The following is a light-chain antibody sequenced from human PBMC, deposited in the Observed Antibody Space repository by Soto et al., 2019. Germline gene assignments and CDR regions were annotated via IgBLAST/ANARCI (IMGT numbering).Light chain of an antibody. CDR1: QSVSSN. V-gene: IGKV3-15*01. Sequence: EIVMTQSPATLSVSPGERATLSCRASQSVSSNLAWYQQKPGQAPRLLIYGASTRATGIPVRFSGSGSGTELTLTISSLQSEDFALYYCQQYNNWPTFTFGPGTKVDI. CDR2: GAS. CDR3: QQYNNWPTFT. J-gene: IGKJ3*01.